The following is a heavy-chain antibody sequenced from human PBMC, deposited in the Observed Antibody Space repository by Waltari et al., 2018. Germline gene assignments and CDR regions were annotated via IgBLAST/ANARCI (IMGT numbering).Heavy chain of an antibody. CDR1: GGTFSSYA. CDR3: ARSCSGGSCYDHYYYGMDV. V-gene: IGHV1-69*12. Sequence: QVQLVQSGAEVKKPGSSVKVSCKASGGTFSSYAISWVRPAPGQGLEWMGGIIPIFGTANYAQKFQGRVTITADESTSTAYMELSSLRSEDTAVYYCARSCSGGSCYDHYYYGMDVWGQGTTVTVSS. J-gene: IGHJ6*02. D-gene: IGHD2-15*01. CDR2: IIPIFGTA.